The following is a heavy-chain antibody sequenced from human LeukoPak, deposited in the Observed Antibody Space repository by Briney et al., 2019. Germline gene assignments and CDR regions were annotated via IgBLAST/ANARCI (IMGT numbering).Heavy chain of an antibody. CDR1: GGSFSGYY. V-gene: IGHV4-34*01. CDR2: INHSGST. Sequence: SETLSLTCAVYGGSFSGYYWSWIRQPPGKGLEWIGEINHSGSTNYNPSLKSRVTISVDTSKNQFSLKLSSETAADTAVYYCARDNLPATVTRSYYFDYWGQGTLVTVSS. D-gene: IGHD2-2*01. CDR3: ARDNLPATVTRSYYFDY. J-gene: IGHJ4*02.